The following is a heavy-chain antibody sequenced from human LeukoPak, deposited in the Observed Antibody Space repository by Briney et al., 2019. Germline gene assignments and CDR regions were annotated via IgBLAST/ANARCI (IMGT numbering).Heavy chain of an antibody. CDR2: IYDSGNT. V-gene: IGHV4-59*01. Sequence: SETLSLTCTVSGGSISSYYWSWIRQPPGKGLEWIGYIYDSGNTNNNPTLKSRVTISVDTSKNQFSLKLSSVTAADTAVYYCASTDILTGYYGPFDYWGQGTLVTVSS. CDR3: ASTDILTGYYGPFDY. J-gene: IGHJ4*02. CDR1: GGSISSYY. D-gene: IGHD3-9*01.